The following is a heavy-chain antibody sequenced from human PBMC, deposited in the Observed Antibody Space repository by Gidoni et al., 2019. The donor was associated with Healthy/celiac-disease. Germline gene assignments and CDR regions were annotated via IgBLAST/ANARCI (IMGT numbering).Heavy chain of an antibody. Sequence: VQLVQSGAEVKKPGESLKTSCRGSGYSFPGYWIGWVRQMPGKGLEWMGIIYPGDSDTRYSPSFQGQVTISADKSISTAYLQWSSLKASDTAMYYCARLEPVTHLKYYFDYWGQGTLVTVSS. V-gene: IGHV5-51*01. CDR3: ARLEPVTHLKYYFDY. J-gene: IGHJ4*02. D-gene: IGHD4-17*01. CDR2: IYPGDSDT. CDR1: GYSFPGYW.